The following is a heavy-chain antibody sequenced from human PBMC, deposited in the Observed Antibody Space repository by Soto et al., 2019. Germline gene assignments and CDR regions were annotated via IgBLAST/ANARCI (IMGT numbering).Heavy chain of an antibody. CDR1: GFTFSIYG. V-gene: IGHV3-30*18. Sequence: QVQLVESGGGVVQPGRSLRLSCAASGFTFSIYGMHWVRQAPGKGLEWVALISYDGSKTYYEDSVKGRFTISRDNSKSTLYLQMNSLSGEDTAVYYCAKDAKKYHYYNHGMDVWGQGTTVTVSS. CDR2: ISYDGSKT. D-gene: IGHD3-10*01. CDR3: AKDAKKYHYYNHGMDV. J-gene: IGHJ6*02.